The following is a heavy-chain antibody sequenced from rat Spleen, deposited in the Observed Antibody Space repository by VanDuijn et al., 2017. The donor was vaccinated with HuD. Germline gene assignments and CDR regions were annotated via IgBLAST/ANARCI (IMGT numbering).Heavy chain of an antibody. V-gene: IGHV3-3*01. CDR3: ARSPYYYNNGEFDY. CDR1: FYSITSSYR. D-gene: IGHD1-1*01. CDR2: KNTAGST. J-gene: IGHJ2*01. Sequence: EVQLQESGPGLVKPSQSLSLTCSVTFYSITSSYRWNWIRKFPGNKLEWMGYKNTAGSTKYNPSLKNRIPITRDTSKNQFFLQVNSVTTEDSATYYCARSPYYYNNGEFDYWGQGVMVSVSS.